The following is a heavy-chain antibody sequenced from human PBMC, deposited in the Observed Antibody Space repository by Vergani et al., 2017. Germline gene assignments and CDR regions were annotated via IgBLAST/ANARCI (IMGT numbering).Heavy chain of an antibody. CDR3: AKDASTRRGFNSFDY. Sequence: EVQLVESGGGLVQPGGSLRLSCAASGFTFSSYSMNWVRQAPGKGLEWVSYISSSSSTIYYADSVKGRFTISRDNAKNSLYLQMNSLRAEDTAVYYCAKDASTRRGFNSFDYWGQGTLVTVSS. CDR2: ISSSSSTI. CDR1: GFTFSSYS. J-gene: IGHJ4*02. V-gene: IGHV3-48*04. D-gene: IGHD3-10*01.